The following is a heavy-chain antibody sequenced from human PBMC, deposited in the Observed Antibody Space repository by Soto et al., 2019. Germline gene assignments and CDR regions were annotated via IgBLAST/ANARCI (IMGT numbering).Heavy chain of an antibody. CDR3: ARAKGIAVAGTSENWFDP. CDR2: ISAYNGNT. Sequence: QVQLVQSGAEVKKPGASVKVSCKASGYTFTSYGISWVRQAPGQGLEWMGWISAYNGNTNYAQKLQGRVTMTTDTSTSKAYMELRSLRSDDTAVYYCARAKGIAVAGTSENWFDPWGQGTLVTVSS. CDR1: GYTFTSYG. J-gene: IGHJ5*02. D-gene: IGHD6-19*01. V-gene: IGHV1-18*01.